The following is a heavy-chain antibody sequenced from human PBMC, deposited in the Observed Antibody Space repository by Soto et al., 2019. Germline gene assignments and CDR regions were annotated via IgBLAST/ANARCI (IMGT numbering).Heavy chain of an antibody. CDR3: AKGSADGSPYYFDY. V-gene: IGHV3-23*01. CDR1: GFTFSSYA. D-gene: IGHD3-16*01. CDR2: INDRGTST. J-gene: IGHJ4*02. Sequence: QLLESGGGLVQPGGPLRLSCAASGFTFSSYAMSWVRQTPGQGLEWVAAINDRGTSTWHADSVKGRFTISRDNSKNSLYLEINSLRAEDMAVYYCAKGSADGSPYYFDYWGQGTLVTVSS.